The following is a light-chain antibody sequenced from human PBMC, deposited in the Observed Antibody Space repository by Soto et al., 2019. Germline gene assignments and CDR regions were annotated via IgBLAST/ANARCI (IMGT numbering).Light chain of an antibody. V-gene: IGKV3-20*01. CDR1: QSISSNY. Sequence: EIVLTQSPGTLSLSPGERATLSCRASQSISSNYLAWYQQKPGQAPRLLIYGASSRATGIPDRFSGSGSGTDFTLTISSLEPEDFAVYYCQQYVSSPRTFGQGTKVEI. CDR2: GAS. CDR3: QQYVSSPRT. J-gene: IGKJ1*01.